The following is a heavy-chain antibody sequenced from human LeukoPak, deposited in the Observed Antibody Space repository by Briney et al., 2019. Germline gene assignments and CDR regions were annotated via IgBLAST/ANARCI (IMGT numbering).Heavy chain of an antibody. D-gene: IGHD1-26*01. J-gene: IGHJ6*02. CDR2: ISAYNGNT. Sequence: ASVKVSCKASGYTFTSYGISWVRQAPGQGLEWMGWISAYNGNTNYAQKFQGRVTITADESTSTAYMELSSLRSEDTAVYYCARGWELNYYYGMDVWGQGTTVTVSS. CDR1: GYTFTSYG. V-gene: IGHV1-18*01. CDR3: ARGWELNYYYGMDV.